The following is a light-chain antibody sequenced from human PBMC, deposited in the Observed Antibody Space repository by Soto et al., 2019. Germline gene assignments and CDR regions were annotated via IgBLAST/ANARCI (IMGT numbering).Light chain of an antibody. CDR3: SSYTSSRADV. J-gene: IGLJ1*01. CDR2: EVS. CDR1: SSDVGGYNY. V-gene: IGLV2-14*01. Sequence: QSALTQPASVSGSPGQSITISCTGTSSDVGGYNYVSWYQQQSGKAPKLMIHEVSNRPSGVSSRVSGSKSGNTASLTISGLQAEDEADYYCSSYTSSRADVFGIGTKVTVL.